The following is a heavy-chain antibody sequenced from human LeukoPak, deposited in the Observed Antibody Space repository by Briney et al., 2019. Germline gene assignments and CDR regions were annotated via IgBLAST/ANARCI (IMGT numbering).Heavy chain of an antibody. D-gene: IGHD4-23*01. J-gene: IGHJ4*02. Sequence: SGPTLFQAPPTLTLTFTFSGFSPSTHKSGVGWIRQPPGKALERLSFIFWDDDQRYSPSLKSRLTVTKDTSKNQVVVTLTNMDPVDTGTYYCARFNGGPGFDYWGEGTLDSVPS. CDR3: ARFNGGPGFDY. CDR1: GFSPSTHKSG. V-gene: IGHV2-5*02. CDR2: IFWDDDQ.